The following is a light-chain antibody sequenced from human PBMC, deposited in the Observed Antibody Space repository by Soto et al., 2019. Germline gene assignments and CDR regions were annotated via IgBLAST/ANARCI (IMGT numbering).Light chain of an antibody. V-gene: IGKV3-15*01. Sequence: EIVMTQTPATLSVSPGERATLSCRASQSVSSNLAWYQQTPGQAPRLLIYGASTRATGISARFSGSGSGTEFTVTISSLQSEDFAVYYCQQYNNWPLTFGGGTKVEIK. CDR3: QQYNNWPLT. CDR2: GAS. CDR1: QSVSSN. J-gene: IGKJ4*01.